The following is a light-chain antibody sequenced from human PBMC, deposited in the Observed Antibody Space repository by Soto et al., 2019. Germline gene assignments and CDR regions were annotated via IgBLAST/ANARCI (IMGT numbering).Light chain of an antibody. CDR2: DVS. V-gene: IGLV2-14*03. Sequence: QSALTQPASVSGSPGQSITISCTGTSSDIGDNNYVSWYQQHPGKAPKLIIYDVSARPSGVSNRFSGYKSGNTASLTSSGLQAEDEADYYCSSYTSSPTYVFGPGTKLTVL. CDR3: SSYTSSPTYV. CDR1: SSDIGDNNY. J-gene: IGLJ1*01.